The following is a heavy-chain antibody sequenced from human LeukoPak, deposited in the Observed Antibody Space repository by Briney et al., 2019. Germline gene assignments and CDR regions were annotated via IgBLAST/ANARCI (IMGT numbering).Heavy chain of an antibody. CDR3: ARAPTSGSYSY. V-gene: IGHV4-39*07. CDR1: GGSISSSSYY. D-gene: IGHD1-26*01. CDR2: IYYSGDT. Sequence: SETLPLTCTVSGGSISSSSYYWGWIRQPPGKGLEWIGSIYYSGDTYYNPSLKSRVTISVDTSKNQFSLNLNSVTAADTAVYYCARAPTSGSYSYWGQGTLVTVSS. J-gene: IGHJ4*02.